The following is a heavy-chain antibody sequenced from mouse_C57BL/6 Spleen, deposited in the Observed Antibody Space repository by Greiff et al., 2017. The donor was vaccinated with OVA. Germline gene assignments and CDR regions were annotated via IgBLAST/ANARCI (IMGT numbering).Heavy chain of an antibody. V-gene: IGHV2-2*01. CDR1: GFSLTSYG. D-gene: IGHD1-1*01. Sequence: VQVVESGPGLVQPSQSLSITCTVSGFSLTSYGVHWVRQSPGKGLEWLGVIWSGGSTDYNAAFISRLSISKDNSKSQVFFKMNSLQADDTAIYYCARKTIYYYGSSYGTGAMDYWGQGTSVTVSS. CDR2: IWSGGST. J-gene: IGHJ4*01. CDR3: ARKTIYYYGSSYGTGAMDY.